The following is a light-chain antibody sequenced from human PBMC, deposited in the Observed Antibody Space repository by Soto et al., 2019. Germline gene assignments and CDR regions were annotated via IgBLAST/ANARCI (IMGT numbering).Light chain of an antibody. V-gene: IGLV6-57*04. Sequence: NFMLTQPHSVSESPGKTVTISCTRSSGSIASNYVQWYQQRPSSAPTTLIYEDDQRPSGVPDRFSGSIDRSSNSASLTISGLKTEDEADYYCQSYDSSNPVVFGGGTQLTGL. CDR3: QSYDSSNPVV. CDR1: SGSIASNY. CDR2: EDD. J-gene: IGLJ2*01.